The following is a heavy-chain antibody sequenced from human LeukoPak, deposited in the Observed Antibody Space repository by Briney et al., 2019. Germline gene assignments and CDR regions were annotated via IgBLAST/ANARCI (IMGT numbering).Heavy chain of an antibody. Sequence: AASVKVSCKASGGTFSSYAISWVRQAPGQGLEWMGRIIPILGIANYAQKFQGRVTITADKSTSTAYMELSSLRSEDTAVYYCARDLGSAAAANYYYYGMDVWGQGTTVTVSS. CDR2: IIPILGIA. CDR1: GGTFSSYA. V-gene: IGHV1-69*04. CDR3: ARDLGSAAAANYYYYGMDV. D-gene: IGHD6-13*01. J-gene: IGHJ6*02.